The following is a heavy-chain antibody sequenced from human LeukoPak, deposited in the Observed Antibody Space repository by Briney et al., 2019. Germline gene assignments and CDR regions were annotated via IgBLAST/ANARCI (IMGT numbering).Heavy chain of an antibody. J-gene: IGHJ3*02. CDR3: AKDRNIVATRGAFDI. CDR2: ISGSGSST. V-gene: IGHV3-23*01. D-gene: IGHD2/OR15-2a*01. CDR1: GFTFSNYA. Sequence: GGSLRLSCAASGFTFSNYAMSWVRQAPGKGLEWVSGISGSGSSTYYADSVKGRLTISRDNSKKTLYLQMNSLRAQDTAIYYCAKDRNIVATRGAFDIWGQGTMVTVSS.